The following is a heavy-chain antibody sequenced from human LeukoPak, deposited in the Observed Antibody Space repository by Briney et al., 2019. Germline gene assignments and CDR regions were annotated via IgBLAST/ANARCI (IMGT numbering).Heavy chain of an antibody. D-gene: IGHD3-16*01. CDR1: GYTFTGYY. CDR3: ARRRGAYYYMDV. CDR2: INPNSGGT. J-gene: IGHJ6*03. Sequence: ASVKVSCKASGYTFTGYYMHWVRQAPGQGLEWMGWINPNSGGTNYAQKFQGRVTMTRDTSISTAYMELSRLRSDDTAVYYCARRRGAYYYMDVWGKGTTVTVSS. V-gene: IGHV1-2*02.